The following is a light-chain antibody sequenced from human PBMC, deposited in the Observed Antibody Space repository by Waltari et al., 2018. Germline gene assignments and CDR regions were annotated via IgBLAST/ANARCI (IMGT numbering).Light chain of an antibody. J-gene: IGLJ3*02. CDR2: EVS. Sequence: QSALTQPASVSGSPGQSITISCTGTSSDVGGYNYVSWYQQHPGKAPRLIIYEVSKRPAGVSNRVAGSKSGNTASLTISGLQAEDEADYCGRSYTSRSTWVFGGGAKLTVL. CDR3: RSYTSRSTWV. CDR1: SSDVGGYNY. V-gene: IGLV2-14*01.